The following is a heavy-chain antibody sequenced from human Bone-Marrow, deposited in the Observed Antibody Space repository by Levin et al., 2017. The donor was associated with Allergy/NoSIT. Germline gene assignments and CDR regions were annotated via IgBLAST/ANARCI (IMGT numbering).Heavy chain of an antibody. CDR1: GGSFRGYY. CDR3: ARGTVRWELDSALDY. CDR2: INHSGST. D-gene: IGHD1-26*01. V-gene: IGHV4-34*01. Sequence: SETLSLTCAVYGGSFRGYYWSWIRQPPGKGLEWIGEINHSGSTNYNPSLKSRVTISVDTSKNQCSLKLSSVTAADTAVYYWARGTVRWELDSALDYWGQGTLVTVSS. J-gene: IGHJ4*02.